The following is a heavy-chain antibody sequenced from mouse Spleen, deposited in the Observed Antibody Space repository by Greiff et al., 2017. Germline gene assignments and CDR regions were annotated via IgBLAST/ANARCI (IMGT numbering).Heavy chain of an antibody. CDR1: GYTFTDYE. CDR3: TGYDYDKLG. V-gene: IGHV1-15*01. D-gene: IGHD2-4*01. J-gene: IGHJ3*01. CDR2: IDPETGGT. Sequence: QVQLQQSGAELVRPGASVTLSCKASGYTFTDYEMHWVKRTPVHGLEWIGAIDPETGGTAYNQKFKGKATLTADKSSSTAYMELRSLTSEDSAVYYCTGYDYDKLGWGQGTLVTVSA.